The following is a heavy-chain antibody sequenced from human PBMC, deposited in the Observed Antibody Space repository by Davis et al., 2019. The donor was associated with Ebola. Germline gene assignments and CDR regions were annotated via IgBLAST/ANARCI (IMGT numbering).Heavy chain of an antibody. D-gene: IGHD2-2*02. J-gene: IGHJ4*02. CDR3: AREGCSSTSCYNYFDY. V-gene: IGHV1-2*04. CDR2: INPNSGGT. Sequence: ASVKVSCKASGYTFTGYYMHWVRQAPGQGLEWMGWINPNSGGTNYAQKFQGWVTMTRDTSISTAYMELSRLRSDDTAVYYCAREGCSSTSCYNYFDYWGQGTLVTVSS. CDR1: GYTFTGYY.